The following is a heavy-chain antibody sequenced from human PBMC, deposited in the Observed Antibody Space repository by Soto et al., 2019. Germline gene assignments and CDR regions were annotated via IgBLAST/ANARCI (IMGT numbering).Heavy chain of an antibody. V-gene: IGHV1-69*08. Sequence: QVQLVQSGAEVKKPGSSVKVSCKASGGTFSSYTTSWVRQAPGQGLEWMGRIIPILGIANYAQKFQGRVTITADKSTSTAYMELSSLRSEDTAVYYCARDRCSGGSCYPYYYYYMDVWGKGTTVTVSS. CDR1: GGTFSSYT. CDR2: IIPILGIA. CDR3: ARDRCSGGSCYPYYYYYMDV. D-gene: IGHD2-15*01. J-gene: IGHJ6*03.